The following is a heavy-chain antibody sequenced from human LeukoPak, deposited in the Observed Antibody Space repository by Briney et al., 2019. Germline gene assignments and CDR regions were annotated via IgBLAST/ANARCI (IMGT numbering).Heavy chain of an antibody. CDR2: ISGDGTAR. CDR1: GFTSSSYW. CDR3: VRGRGSYGWFDP. J-gene: IGHJ5*02. V-gene: IGHV3-74*01. Sequence: GGSLRLSCAASGFTSSSYWMHWVRQVPGKGLVWVSRISGDGTARNYADSVKGRFTISRDDAKNTVDLQMSSLRGEDTAVYYCVRGRGSYGWFDPWGQGTLVTVSS. D-gene: IGHD3-10*01.